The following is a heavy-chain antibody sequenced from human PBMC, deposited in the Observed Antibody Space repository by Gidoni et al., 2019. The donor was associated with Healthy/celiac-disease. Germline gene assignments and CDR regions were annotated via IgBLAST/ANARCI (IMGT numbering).Heavy chain of an antibody. CDR3: ARGLTILKRGNWFDP. J-gene: IGHJ5*02. Sequence: QVQLQQWGAGLLKPSETLSLTCAVYGGSFSGYYWGWIRQPPGKGLEWIGEINHSGSTNYHPSLKIRFTIAVATSKTQFSRKLSSVTAADPALYSCARGLTILKRGNWFDPWGQGTLFTVSP. D-gene: IGHD3-3*01. V-gene: IGHV4-34*01. CDR1: GGSFSGYY. CDR2: INHSGST.